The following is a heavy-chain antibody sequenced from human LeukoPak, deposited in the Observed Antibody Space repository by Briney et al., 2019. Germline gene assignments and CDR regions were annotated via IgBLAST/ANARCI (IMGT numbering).Heavy chain of an antibody. D-gene: IGHD1-26*01. CDR1: GFTFPNYV. CDR2: TSPDEGLK. J-gene: IGHJ4*02. CDR3: TRDPILGAPDYFDY. V-gene: IGHV3-30*04. Sequence: PGGSLRLSCAASGFTFPNYVTHWVRQAPGKGLEWVAVTSPDEGLKFYGDSVKGRFTISRDNSKSTMYLQMNNLREEDTAIYYCTRDPILGAPDYFDYWGQGTLVTVSS.